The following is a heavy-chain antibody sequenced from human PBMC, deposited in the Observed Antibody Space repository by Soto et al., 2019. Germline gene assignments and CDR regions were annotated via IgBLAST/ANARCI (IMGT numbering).Heavy chain of an antibody. CDR1: GFTFSNYA. V-gene: IGHV3-23*01. Sequence: EVQLLDSGGGLVQPGGSLRLSCAASGFTFSNYAMTWVRQGPGKGLEWVSGISGSGGRSYYADSVKGRFTISRDNSKSTLYLQMNSLIAEDTAVYYCAKAYFVWSSEQPYYFDYWGQGTRVTVSS. CDR2: ISGSGGRS. J-gene: IGHJ4*02. D-gene: IGHD3-16*01. CDR3: AKAYFVWSSEQPYYFDY.